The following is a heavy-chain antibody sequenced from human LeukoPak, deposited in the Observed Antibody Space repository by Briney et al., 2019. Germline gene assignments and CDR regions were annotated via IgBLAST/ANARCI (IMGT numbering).Heavy chain of an antibody. Sequence: SETLSLTCTVSGGSISSGGYYWSWIRQHPGKGLEWIGYIYYSGSTYYNPFLKSRVTISVDTSKNQFSLKLSSVTAADTAVYYCARYSGWHFDYWGQGTLVTVSS. J-gene: IGHJ4*02. D-gene: IGHD6-19*01. V-gene: IGHV4-31*03. CDR2: IYYSGST. CDR3: ARYSGWHFDY. CDR1: GGSISSGGYY.